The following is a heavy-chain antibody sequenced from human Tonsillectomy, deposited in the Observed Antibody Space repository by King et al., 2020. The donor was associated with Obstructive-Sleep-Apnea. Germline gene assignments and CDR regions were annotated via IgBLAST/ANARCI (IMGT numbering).Heavy chain of an antibody. Sequence: VQLVQSGGVVVQPGGSLRLSCAASGFTFDDYTMHWVRQTPGKGLEWVSLISWDGGSTYYAHSVKGRFTVSRDNSKNSLYMLMNSLRTEDTAFYYCAKDTGVGYNSPPDYWGQGTLVTVSS. CDR3: AKDTGVGYNSPPDY. CDR2: ISWDGGST. J-gene: IGHJ4*02. CDR1: GFTFDDYT. D-gene: IGHD5-24*01. V-gene: IGHV3-43*01.